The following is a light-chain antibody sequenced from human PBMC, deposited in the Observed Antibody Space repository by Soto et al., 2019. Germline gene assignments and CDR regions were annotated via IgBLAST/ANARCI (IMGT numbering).Light chain of an antibody. CDR2: DAS. V-gene: IGKV3-11*01. CDR3: QQRSNWPLT. J-gene: IGKJ4*01. Sequence: EIVLTQSPGTLSLSPGERATLSCRASQSISSYLAWYQQKPGQAPRLLIYDASNRATGIPARISGSGSGTDFTLNISSLEPEDFAVYYCQQRSNWPLTFGGGTKVEIK. CDR1: QSISSY.